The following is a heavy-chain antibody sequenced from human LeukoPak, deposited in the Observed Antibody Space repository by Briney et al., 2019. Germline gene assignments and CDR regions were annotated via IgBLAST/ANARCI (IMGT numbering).Heavy chain of an antibody. D-gene: IGHD2-2*02. CDR1: GFTFSSCA. J-gene: IGHJ4*02. Sequence: PGGSLRLSCAASGFTFSSCAMSWVRPAPGKGLGWVSAISGSGGSTYYADSVKGRFTISRDNSKNTLYLQMNSLRAEDTAVYYCAKCWGYCSSTSCYTHKRHFDYWGQGTLVTVSS. CDR2: ISGSGGST. V-gene: IGHV3-23*01. CDR3: AKCWGYCSSTSCYTHKRHFDY.